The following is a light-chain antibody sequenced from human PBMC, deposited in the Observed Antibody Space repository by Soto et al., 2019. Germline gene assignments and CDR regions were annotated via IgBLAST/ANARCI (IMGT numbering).Light chain of an antibody. CDR3: QQTYITPWT. V-gene: IGKV1-39*01. CDR2: AAS. CDR1: QSIRSF. Sequence: DIQMTQSPSSLSASVGDRVTITCRASQSIRSFLNWYQQKPGKAPKLLIYAASSLQSGVPSRFSGSGSGTDFTLTISNLQPEDFATYYCQQTYITPWTFGQGTKVEIK. J-gene: IGKJ1*01.